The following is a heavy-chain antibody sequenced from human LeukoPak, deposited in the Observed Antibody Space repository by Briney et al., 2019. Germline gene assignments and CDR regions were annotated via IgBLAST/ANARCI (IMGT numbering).Heavy chain of an antibody. CDR3: ARYYYDSSGERVDY. D-gene: IGHD3-22*01. CDR2: ISAYNGNT. Sequence: VASVTVSCKASGYTFTSYGISWVRQAPGQGLEWMGWISAYNGNTNYAQKLQGRVTTTTDTSTSTAYMELRSLRSDDTAVYYCARYYYDSSGERVDYWGQGTLVTVSS. J-gene: IGHJ4*02. V-gene: IGHV1-18*01. CDR1: GYTFTSYG.